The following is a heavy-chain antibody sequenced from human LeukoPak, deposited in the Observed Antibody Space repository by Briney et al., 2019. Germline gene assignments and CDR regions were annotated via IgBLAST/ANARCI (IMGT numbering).Heavy chain of an antibody. CDR2: INHSGST. D-gene: IGHD6-19*01. CDR3: ARHRIGSGWYVDS. V-gene: IGHV4-34*01. J-gene: IGHJ4*02. CDR1: GGSFSGYY. Sequence: PSETLSLTCAVYGGSFSGYYWSWIRQPPGKGLEWIGEINHSGSTNYNPSLKSRVTISVDTSKNQFSLKLSSVTAADTAVYYCARHRIGSGWYVDSWGQGTLVTVSS.